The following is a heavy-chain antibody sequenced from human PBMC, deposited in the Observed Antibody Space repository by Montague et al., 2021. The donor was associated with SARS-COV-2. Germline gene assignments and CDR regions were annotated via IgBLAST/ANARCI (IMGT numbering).Heavy chain of an antibody. CDR2: IYHGGST. V-gene: IGHV4-4*02. J-gene: IGHJ4*02. D-gene: IGHD3/OR15-3a*01. CDR1: GDSISSSNW. Sequence: SETLSLTCAVSGDSISSSNWWSWVRQPPGKRLEWIGEIYHGGSTXYNPSLKSRVTMSIDESRNQFSLSLSSLTAADTAVYYCARLDGLGYWGQGTLVAVSS. CDR3: ARLDGLGY.